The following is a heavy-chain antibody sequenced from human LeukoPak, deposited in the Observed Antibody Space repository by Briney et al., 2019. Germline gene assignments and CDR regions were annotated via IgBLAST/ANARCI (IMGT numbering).Heavy chain of an antibody. CDR2: IYWDDDQ. Sequence: SGPTLVNPTQTLTLTCTFSGFSLSTSGVGVGWIRQPPGKALQWLALIYWDDDQRYSPSLKSRLTITKDTSKNQVVLTMTNMDPVDTATYYCAHRLWGDGAVAPFDYWGQGTLVTVSS. V-gene: IGHV2-5*02. CDR3: AHRLWGDGAVAPFDY. D-gene: IGHD6-19*01. J-gene: IGHJ4*02. CDR1: GFSLSTSGVG.